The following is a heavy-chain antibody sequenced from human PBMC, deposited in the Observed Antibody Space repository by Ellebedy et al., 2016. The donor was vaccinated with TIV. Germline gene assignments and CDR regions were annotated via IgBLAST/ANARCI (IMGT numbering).Heavy chain of an antibody. V-gene: IGHV4-39*01. CDR2: IYYSGST. J-gene: IGHJ5*02. Sequence: GSLRLSXTVSGGSISSSSYYWGWIRQPPGKGLEWIGSIYYSGSTYYNPSLKSRVTISVDTSKNQFSLKLSSVTAADTAVYYCARTSRLRGEEAWFDPWGQGTLVTVSS. D-gene: IGHD5-12*01. CDR3: ARTSRLRGEEAWFDP. CDR1: GGSISSSSYY.